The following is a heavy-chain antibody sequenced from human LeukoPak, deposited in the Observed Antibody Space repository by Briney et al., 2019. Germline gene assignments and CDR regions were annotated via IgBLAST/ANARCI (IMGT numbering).Heavy chain of an antibody. J-gene: IGHJ4*02. V-gene: IGHV3-21*01. D-gene: IGHD4-17*01. CDR3: ARDRTTVTTFDY. CDR1: RFTFSTYT. Sequence: GGSLRLSCAASRFTFSTYTMNWVRQAPGKGLEWVSSISSSSSYIYYADSVKGRFTISRDNAKSSLYLQMNTLRAEDTAVYYCARDRTTVTTFDYWGQGTLVTVSS. CDR2: ISSSSSYI.